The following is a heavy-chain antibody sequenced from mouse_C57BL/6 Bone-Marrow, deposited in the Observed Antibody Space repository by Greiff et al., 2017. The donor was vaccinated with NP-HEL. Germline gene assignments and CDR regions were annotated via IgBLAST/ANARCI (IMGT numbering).Heavy chain of an antibody. CDR1: GYTFTSYW. D-gene: IGHD2-12*01. Sequence: QVQLQQPGAELVMPGASVKLSCKASGYTFTSYWMHWVKQRPGQGLEWIGEIGPSDSYTNYNQKFKGKSTLTVDKSSSTAYMQLSSLTSEDSAVYYCARLRRGNYFDYWGQGTTLTVSS. V-gene: IGHV1-69*01. J-gene: IGHJ2*01. CDR2: IGPSDSYT. CDR3: ARLRRGNYFDY.